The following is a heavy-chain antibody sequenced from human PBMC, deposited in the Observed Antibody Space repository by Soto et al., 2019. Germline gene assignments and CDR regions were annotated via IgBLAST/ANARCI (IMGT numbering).Heavy chain of an antibody. CDR1: GFTFSSYA. CDR2: ISTGGDRT. CDR3: AKGGGGGECCSGCFCSIFNS. Sequence: DVQLLESGGGMVQPGGSLRLSCAASGFTFSSYAMNWVRQAPGKGLEWVSAISTGGDRTYYADSVKGRFTISRENSKNTLSLLMHSLRGEDTAVYYCAKGGGGGECCSGCFCSIFNSCGQGILVTVSS. V-gene: IGHV3-23*01. J-gene: IGHJ4*02. D-gene: IGHD2-15*01.